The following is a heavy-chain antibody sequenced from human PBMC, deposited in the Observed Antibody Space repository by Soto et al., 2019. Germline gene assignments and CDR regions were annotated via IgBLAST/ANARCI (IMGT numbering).Heavy chain of an antibody. J-gene: IGHJ3*02. CDR1: GGSISSGGYY. Sequence: TLSLTCTVSGGSISSGGYYWSWIRQHPGKGLEWIGYIYYSGSTYYNPSLKSRVTISVDTSKNQFSLKLSSVTAADTAVYYCHQKGVAVTDYGEGNDAFDIWGQGTMVTVSS. D-gene: IGHD2-21*02. CDR2: IYYSGST. V-gene: IGHV4-31*03. CDR3: HQKGVAVTDYGEGNDAFDI.